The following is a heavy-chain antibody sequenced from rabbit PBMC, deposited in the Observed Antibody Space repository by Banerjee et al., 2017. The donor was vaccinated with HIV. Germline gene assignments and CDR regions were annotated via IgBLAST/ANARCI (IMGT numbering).Heavy chain of an antibody. CDR3: ARHSSGDWSYFKL. V-gene: IGHV1S43*01. CDR2: INSGSGSA. D-gene: IGHD1-1*01. Sequence: QSLEESGGGLVKPGGTLTLTCKASGIDFSSSYQMCWVRQAPGKGLEWIGCINSGSGSAYYASWAKGRFTITRSTSLNTVTLQLNSLTAADTATYFCARHSSGDWSYFKLWGPGTLVTVS. CDR1: GIDFSSSYQ. J-gene: IGHJ4*01.